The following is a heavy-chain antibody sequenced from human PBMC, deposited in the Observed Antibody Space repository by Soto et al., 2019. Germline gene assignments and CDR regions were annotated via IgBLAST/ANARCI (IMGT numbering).Heavy chain of an antibody. D-gene: IGHD6-13*01. Sequence: PGGSLRLSCAASGFTFSSYAMSWVRQAPGKGLEWVSAISGSGGSTYYADSVKGRFTISRDNSKNTLYLQMDSLRAEDTAVYYCAREYAAASTAGFDYWGQGTLVTVSS. CDR2: ISGSGGST. CDR1: GFTFSSYA. CDR3: AREYAAASTAGFDY. J-gene: IGHJ4*02. V-gene: IGHV3-23*01.